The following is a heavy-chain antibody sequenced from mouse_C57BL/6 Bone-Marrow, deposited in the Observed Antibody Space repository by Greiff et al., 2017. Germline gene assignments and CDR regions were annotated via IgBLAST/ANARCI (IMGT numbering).Heavy chain of an antibody. D-gene: IGHD3-2*02. J-gene: IGHJ2*01. Sequence: DVHLVESGGGLVKPGGSLKLSCAASGFTFSSYAMSWVRQTPEKRLEWVATISDGGSYTYYPDNVKGRFTISRDNAKNNLYLQMSHLKSEDTAMYYCARALDSSGYNYFDVWGQGTTLTVSS. CDR3: ARALDSSGYNYFDV. CDR1: GFTFSSYA. V-gene: IGHV5-4*01. CDR2: ISDGGSYT.